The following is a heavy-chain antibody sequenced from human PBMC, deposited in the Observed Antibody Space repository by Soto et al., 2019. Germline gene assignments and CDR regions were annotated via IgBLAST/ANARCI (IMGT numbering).Heavy chain of an antibody. D-gene: IGHD2-2*01. J-gene: IGHJ6*02. CDR2: IGPSDSYT. Sequence: PGESLKISCKGSGYSFTSYWISWVRQMPGKGLEWMGRIGPSDSYTNYSPSFQGHVTISADKSISTAYLQWSSLKASDTAMYYCARRGPPAYCSSTSCYFFGMDVWGQGTTVTVSS. CDR1: GYSFTSYW. CDR3: ARRGPPAYCSSTSCYFFGMDV. V-gene: IGHV5-10-1*01.